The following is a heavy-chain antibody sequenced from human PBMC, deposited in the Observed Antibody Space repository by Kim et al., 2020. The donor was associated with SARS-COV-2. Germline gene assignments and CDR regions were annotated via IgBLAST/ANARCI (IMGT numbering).Heavy chain of an antibody. Sequence: ASVKVSCKASGYTFTSYDINWVRQATGQGLEWMGWMNPNSGNTGYAQKFQGRVTMTRNTSISTAYMELSSLRSEDTAVYYCARGKGYYGSGSYCNPLYYFDYWGQGTLVTVSS. J-gene: IGHJ4*02. CDR1: GYTFTSYD. CDR2: MNPNSGNT. V-gene: IGHV1-8*01. D-gene: IGHD3-10*01. CDR3: ARGKGYYGSGSYCNPLYYFDY.